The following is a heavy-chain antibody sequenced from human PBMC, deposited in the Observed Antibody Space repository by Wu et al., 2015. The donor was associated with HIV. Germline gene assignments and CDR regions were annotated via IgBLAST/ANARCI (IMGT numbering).Heavy chain of an antibody. CDR3: ARSHKWLQLRYQGIFDY. J-gene: IGHJ4*02. CDR2: INPRTDST. D-gene: IGHD5-24*01. Sequence: QIQLVQSRAAVKKPGASVKVSCSTFGYTFINNFLHWVRQAPGQGPEWMGVINPRTDSTTYAESFEGRLTMTRDTSKDTMYMELTGLRSEDTAMYFCARSHKWLQLRYQGIFDYWAREHWSPSPQ. CDR1: GYTFINNF. V-gene: IGHV1-46*01.